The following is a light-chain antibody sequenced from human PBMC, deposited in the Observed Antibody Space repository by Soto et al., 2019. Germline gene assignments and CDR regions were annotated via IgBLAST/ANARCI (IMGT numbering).Light chain of an antibody. CDR2: TAS. V-gene: IGKV1-39*01. Sequence: DIQMTQSPSSLSASVGDRVTITCRARQSINNYLNWYQQKPGKAPKLLIYTASSLQSGVPSRVSGSGSGADFTLTISSLQPEDFRTYYCQQSYSSPLTFGGGTKVEIK. CDR3: QQSYSSPLT. CDR1: QSINNY. J-gene: IGKJ4*01.